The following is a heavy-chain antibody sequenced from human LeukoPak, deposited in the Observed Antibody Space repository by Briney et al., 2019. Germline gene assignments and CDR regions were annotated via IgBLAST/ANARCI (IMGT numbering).Heavy chain of an antibody. CDR2: IYTSGRT. Sequence: SETLSLTCTVSGGSINNYYWSWIRQPAGEGLEWIGHIYTSGRTNYNPSLKSPVTMSVDTSKKQFSMELRSVTAADTAVYYCARGSPAGSGLEFFFDPWGQGTLVTVSS. J-gene: IGHJ5*02. CDR3: ARGSPAGSGLEFFFDP. V-gene: IGHV4-4*07. CDR1: GGSINNYY. D-gene: IGHD3-10*01.